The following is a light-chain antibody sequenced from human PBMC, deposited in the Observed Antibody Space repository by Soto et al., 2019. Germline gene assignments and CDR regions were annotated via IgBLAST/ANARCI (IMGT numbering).Light chain of an antibody. CDR1: SSDVGGSDY. J-gene: IGLJ1*01. Sequence: QSALTQPPSASGSPGQSVTISCTGTSSDVGGSDYVSWYQHHPGKAPKLKIYDVSKRPSGVPDRFSGSKSGNMASLTVSGLQADDEADYYCISHVGHSNVFGTGTKVTVL. CDR2: DVS. CDR3: ISHVGHSNV. V-gene: IGLV2-8*01.